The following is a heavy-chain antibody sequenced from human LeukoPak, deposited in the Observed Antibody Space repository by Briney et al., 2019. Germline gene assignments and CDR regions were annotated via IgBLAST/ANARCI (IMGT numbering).Heavy chain of an antibody. CDR2: IRSKAYGGTT. D-gene: IGHD3-9*01. V-gene: IGHV3-49*04. Sequence: GGSLRLSCTASGFTFGDYAMSWVRQAPGKGLEWVGFIRSKAYGGTTEYAASVKGRFTISRDDSKSIAYLQMNSLKTEDTAVYYCTRNQHYDILTGYYGLGWFDPWGQGTLVTVSS. CDR1: GFTFGDYA. CDR3: TRNQHYDILTGYYGLGWFDP. J-gene: IGHJ5*02.